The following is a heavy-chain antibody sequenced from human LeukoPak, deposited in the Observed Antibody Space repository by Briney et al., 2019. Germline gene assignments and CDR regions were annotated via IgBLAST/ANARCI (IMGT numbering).Heavy chain of an antibody. CDR1: GFTFSSFG. CDR2: ISGSGVST. Sequence: GGSLRLSCAASGFTFSSFGMSWVRQAPGQGLEWVSSISGSGVSTYYADSVKGRFTISRDNSENMLHLQINTLRAEDTAIYYCAKADTVAGLDYWGQGTLVTVSS. D-gene: IGHD6-19*01. V-gene: IGHV3-23*01. CDR3: AKADTVAGLDY. J-gene: IGHJ4*02.